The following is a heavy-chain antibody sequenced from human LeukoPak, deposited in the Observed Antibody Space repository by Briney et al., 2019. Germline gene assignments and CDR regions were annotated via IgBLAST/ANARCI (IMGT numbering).Heavy chain of an antibody. D-gene: IGHD6-6*01. Sequence: GASAKVSCKASGYTFTSYDINWVRQATGQGLEWMGWMNPNSGNTGYAQKFQGRVTMTRNTSISTAYMELSSLRSEDTAVYYCARLGRTIAARRGFFDYWGQGTLVTVSS. V-gene: IGHV1-8*01. CDR1: GYTFTSYD. J-gene: IGHJ4*02. CDR2: MNPNSGNT. CDR3: ARLGRTIAARRGFFDY.